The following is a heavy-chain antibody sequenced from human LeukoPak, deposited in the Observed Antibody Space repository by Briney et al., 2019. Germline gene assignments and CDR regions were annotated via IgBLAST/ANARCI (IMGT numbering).Heavy chain of an antibody. CDR2: IKSKTDGGTT. D-gene: IGHD2-2*02. J-gene: IGHJ6*03. CDR1: GFTFSNAW. V-gene: IGHV3-15*01. CDR3: TTCYSLYYYYMDV. Sequence: GGSLRLSCAASGFTFSNAWMSWVRQAPGKGLEWFGRIKSKTDGGTTDYAAPVKGRFTISRDDSKNTLYLQMNSLKTEDTAVYYCTTCYSLYYYYMDVWGKGTTVTVSS.